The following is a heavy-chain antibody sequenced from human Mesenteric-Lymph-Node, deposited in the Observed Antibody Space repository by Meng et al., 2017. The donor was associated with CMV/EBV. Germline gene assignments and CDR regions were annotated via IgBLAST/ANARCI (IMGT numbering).Heavy chain of an antibody. CDR1: GGSISSYY. CDR2: IYYSGST. CDR3: ARTDTAMVTGGMDV. J-gene: IGHJ6*02. Sequence: SETLSLTCTVSGGSISSYYWSWIRQPPGKGLEWIGYIYYSGSTNYNPSLKSRVTISVDTSKNQFSLKLSSVTAADTAVYYCARTDTAMVTGGMDVWGQGTTVTVS. V-gene: IGHV4-59*01. D-gene: IGHD5-18*01.